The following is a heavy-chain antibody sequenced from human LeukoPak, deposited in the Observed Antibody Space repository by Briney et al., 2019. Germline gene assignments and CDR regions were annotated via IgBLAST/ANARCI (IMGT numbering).Heavy chain of an antibody. J-gene: IGHJ4*02. Sequence: ASVKVSCKASGYTFTGYYMHWVRQAPGQGLEWMGWINPNSGGTNYAQKFQGRVTMTRDTSIGTAYMELSRLRSDDTAVYYCARVRAGLLNFYYWGQGTLVTVSS. CDR1: GYTFTGYY. CDR3: ARVRAGLLNFYY. CDR2: INPNSGGT. D-gene: IGHD2-15*01. V-gene: IGHV1-2*02.